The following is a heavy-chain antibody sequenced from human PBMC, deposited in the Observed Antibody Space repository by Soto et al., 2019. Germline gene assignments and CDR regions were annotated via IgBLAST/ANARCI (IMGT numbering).Heavy chain of an antibody. CDR1: GGTFSSYA. Sequence: QVQLVQSGAEVKKPWSSVKVSCKASGGTFSSYAISWVRQAPGQGLEWMGGIIPIFGTANYAQKFQGRVTITADGSTSTAYRELRSLRSEGTAVYYCARAIEMATTRLPSDDAFDIWGQGTMVTVSS. CDR3: ARAIEMATTRLPSDDAFDI. J-gene: IGHJ3*02. CDR2: IIPIFGTA. V-gene: IGHV1-69*01. D-gene: IGHD5-12*01.